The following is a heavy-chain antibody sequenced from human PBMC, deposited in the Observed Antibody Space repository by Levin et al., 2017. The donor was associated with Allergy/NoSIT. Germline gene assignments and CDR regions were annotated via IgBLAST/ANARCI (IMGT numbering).Heavy chain of an antibody. V-gene: IGHV4-59*01. CDR1: GGSISSYY. CDR3: ARVPVGPYGAFDI. D-gene: IGHD1-26*01. J-gene: IGHJ3*02. Sequence: SETLSLTCTVSGGSISSYYWSWIRQPPGKGLEWIGYIYYSGSTNYNPSLKSRVTISVDTSKNQFSLKLSSVTAADTAVYYCARVPVGPYGAFDIWGQGTMVTVSS. CDR2: IYYSGST.